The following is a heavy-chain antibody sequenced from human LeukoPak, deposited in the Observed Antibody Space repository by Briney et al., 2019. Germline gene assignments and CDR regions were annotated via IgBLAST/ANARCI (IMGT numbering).Heavy chain of an antibody. D-gene: IGHD6-13*01. CDR1: GGSISSYY. J-gene: IGHJ3*02. V-gene: IGHV4-59*01. CDR2: IYYSGST. CDR3: ARDLRYSSSWQRAFDI. Sequence: PSETLSPTCTVSGGSISSYYWSWIRQPPGKGLEWIGYIYYSGSTNYNPSLKSRVTISVDTSKNQFSLKLSSVTAADTAVYYCARDLRYSSSWQRAFDIWGQGTMVTVSS.